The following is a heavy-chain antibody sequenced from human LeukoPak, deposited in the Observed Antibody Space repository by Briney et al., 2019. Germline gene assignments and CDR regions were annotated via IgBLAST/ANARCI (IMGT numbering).Heavy chain of an antibody. V-gene: IGHV3-21*01. Sequence: GGSLRLSCAASRFTFSSYSMNWVRQAPGKGLEWVSSFSISSGYIYYADSVKGRFTISRDNAKNSLYLQMNSLRAEDTAVYYCARSRSAAAAGDYGMDVWGQGTTVT. CDR3: ARSRSAAAAGDYGMDV. D-gene: IGHD6-13*01. J-gene: IGHJ6*02. CDR2: FSISSGYI. CDR1: RFTFSSYS.